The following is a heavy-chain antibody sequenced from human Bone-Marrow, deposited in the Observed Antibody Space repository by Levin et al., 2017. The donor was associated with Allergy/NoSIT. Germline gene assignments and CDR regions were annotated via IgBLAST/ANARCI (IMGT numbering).Heavy chain of an antibody. CDR2: INPNSDGT. V-gene: IGHV1-2*02. D-gene: IGHD3/OR15-3a*01. J-gene: IGHJ4*02. Sequence: PAASVKVSCKTSGYTFTSYYMHWVRQAPGRGLEWMGWINPNSDGTKYAQEFQGRVTMTRDTSINTVYMELSRLRSDDTAVYFCARQSWTTWREFDYWGQGTLVTVSS. CDR3: ARQSWTTWREFDY. CDR1: GYTFTSYY.